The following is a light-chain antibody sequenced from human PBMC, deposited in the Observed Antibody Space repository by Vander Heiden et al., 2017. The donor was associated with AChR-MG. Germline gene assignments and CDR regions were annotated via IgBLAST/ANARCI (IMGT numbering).Light chain of an antibody. CDR3: QQYGSSPPRVT. CDR2: GAS. Sequence: EIVLTLSPVTLSLSPGERATLPCRASQSVSSSYLAWYQQKPGQAPMLLIYGASSRATGIPDRFSGSGSGTDFTLTISRLEPEDFAVYYCQQYGSSPPRVTFGGGTKVEIK. CDR1: QSVSSSY. V-gene: IGKV3-20*01. J-gene: IGKJ4*01.